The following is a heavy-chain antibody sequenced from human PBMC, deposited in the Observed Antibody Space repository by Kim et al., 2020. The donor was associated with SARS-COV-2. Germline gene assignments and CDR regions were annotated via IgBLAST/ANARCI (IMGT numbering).Heavy chain of an antibody. CDR1: GGSFSGYY. D-gene: IGHD3-22*01. CDR2: INHSGST. V-gene: IGHV4-34*01. CDR3: ARGPEAKAGSQSYYYDSSGYYYLYY. Sequence: SETLSLTCAVYGGSFSGYYWSWIRQPPGKGLEWIGEINHSGSTNYNPSLKSRVTISVDTSKNQFSLKLSSVTAADTAVYYCARGPEAKAGSQSYYYDSSGYYYLYYWGQGTLVTVSS. J-gene: IGHJ4*02.